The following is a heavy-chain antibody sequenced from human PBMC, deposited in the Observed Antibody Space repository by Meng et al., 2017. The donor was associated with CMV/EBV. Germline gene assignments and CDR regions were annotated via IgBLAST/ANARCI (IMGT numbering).Heavy chain of an antibody. CDR3: ARDLTGQYCSSTSCYQDD. J-gene: IGHJ4*02. CDR2: ISSSGSTI. V-gene: IGHV3-48*03. CDR1: GFTFSSYE. D-gene: IGHD2-2*01. Sequence: GESLKISCAASGFTFSSYEMNWVRQAPGKGLEWVSYISSSGSTIYYADSVKGRFIISRDNAKNSLYLQMNSLRAEDTAGYYCARDLTGQYCSSTSCYQDDWGQGTLVTVSS.